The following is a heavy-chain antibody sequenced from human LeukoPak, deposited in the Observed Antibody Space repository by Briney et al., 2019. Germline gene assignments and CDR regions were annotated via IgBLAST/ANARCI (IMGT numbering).Heavy chain of an antibody. CDR2: ISSSSSTI. CDR1: GFTLRSYE. V-gene: IGHV3-48*03. Sequence: PGGSLRLSCAVSGFTLRSYEMNWVRQAPGKGLEGVSYISSSSSTIYYADSVKGRFTISRDNAKNSLCLQMNSLRAEDTAVYYCASFGAAAWADFDYWGQGTLVTVSS. CDR3: ASFGAAAWADFDY. J-gene: IGHJ4*02. D-gene: IGHD2-2*01.